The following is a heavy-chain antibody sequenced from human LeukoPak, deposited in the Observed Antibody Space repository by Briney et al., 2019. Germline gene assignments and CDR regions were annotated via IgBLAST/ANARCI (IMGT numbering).Heavy chain of an antibody. CDR2: INHSGST. D-gene: IGHD1-1*01. Sequence: PSETLSLTCAVYGGSSSGYYWSWIRQPPGKGLEWIGEINHSGSTYYNPSLKSRVTISVDTSKNQFSLNLSSVTAADTAVYYCARDQGVPSPAYWYFDLWGRGTLVTVSS. CDR1: GGSSSGYY. CDR3: ARDQGVPSPAYWYFDL. J-gene: IGHJ2*01. V-gene: IGHV4-34*09.